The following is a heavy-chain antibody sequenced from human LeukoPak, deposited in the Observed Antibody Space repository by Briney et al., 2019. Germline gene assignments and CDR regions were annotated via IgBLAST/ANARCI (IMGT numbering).Heavy chain of an antibody. CDR2: IWNDGSNQ. Sequence: PGGSLRLSCAASGFTFSSYSMNWVRQAPGKGLEWVATIWNDGSNQYYGDSVKGRFIVSRDNSKNTLSLQMNSLRAEDTAVYYCARDPYDSNNYCVDWGQGTLVTVSS. CDR3: ARDPYDSNNYCVD. D-gene: IGHD3-16*01. CDR1: GFTFSSYS. V-gene: IGHV3-33*08. J-gene: IGHJ4*02.